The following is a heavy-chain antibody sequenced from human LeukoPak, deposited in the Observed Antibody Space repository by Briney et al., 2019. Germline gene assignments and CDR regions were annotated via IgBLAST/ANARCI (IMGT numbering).Heavy chain of an antibody. Sequence: GGSLRLSCAASGFTFSSYDMHWVRQATGKGLEWVSAIGTAGDTYYPGSVKGRFTISRENAKNSLYLQMNSLRAEDTAVYYCARVGDLRYGMDVWGQGTTVTVSS. J-gene: IGHJ6*02. D-gene: IGHD3-10*01. CDR2: IGTAGDT. V-gene: IGHV3-13*01. CDR1: GFTFSSYD. CDR3: ARVGDLRYGMDV.